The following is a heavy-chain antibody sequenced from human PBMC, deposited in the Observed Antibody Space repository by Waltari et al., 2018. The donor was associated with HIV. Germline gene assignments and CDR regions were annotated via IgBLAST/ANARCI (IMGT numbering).Heavy chain of an antibody. CDR1: GGSISSYY. J-gene: IGHJ5*02. Sequence: QVQLQESGPGLVKPSETLSLTCTVSGGSISSYYWSWIRPPPGKGLEWIGYIYYSGSTNYNPSLKSRVTISVDTSKNQFSLKLSSVTAADTAVYYCAREYSSSWYFVGWFDPWGQGTLVTVSS. V-gene: IGHV4-59*01. CDR2: IYYSGST. D-gene: IGHD6-13*01. CDR3: AREYSSSWYFVGWFDP.